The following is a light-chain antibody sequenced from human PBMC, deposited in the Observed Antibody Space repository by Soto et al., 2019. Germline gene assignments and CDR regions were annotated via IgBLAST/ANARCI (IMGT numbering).Light chain of an antibody. CDR2: DAS. V-gene: IGKV1-33*01. Sequence: DIQMTQSPSSLSASVGDRVTITCQASQDITKYLNWYQQKPGRAPKLLIYDASNLETGVPSRFSGTGSGTYFTVTISSLPPEDFATYYCQQYDNVPYTFGQGTKLEIK. CDR3: QQYDNVPYT. J-gene: IGKJ2*01. CDR1: QDITKY.